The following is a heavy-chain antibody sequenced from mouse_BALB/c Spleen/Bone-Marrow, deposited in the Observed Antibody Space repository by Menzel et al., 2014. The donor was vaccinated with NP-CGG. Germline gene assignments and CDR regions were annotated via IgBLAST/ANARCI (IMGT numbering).Heavy chain of an antibody. Sequence: VQRVESGAEFVMPGASVKMSCKASGYTFTDYWIHWVKQRPGQGLEWIGAIDTSDSYSSYNQKFKGKATLTVDESSSTAYMQLNSLTSEDSAVYYCARKKRNYGNYYWFPYWGQGTLVTVSA. CDR1: GYTFTDYW. J-gene: IGHJ3*01. V-gene: IGHV1-69*01. CDR3: ARKKRNYGNYYWFPY. D-gene: IGHD2-1*01. CDR2: IDTSDSYS.